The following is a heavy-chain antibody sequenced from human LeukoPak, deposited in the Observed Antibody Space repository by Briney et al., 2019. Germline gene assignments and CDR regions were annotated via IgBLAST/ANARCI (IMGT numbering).Heavy chain of an antibody. V-gene: IGHV4-39*07. J-gene: IGHJ4*02. CDR1: GDSITGYY. CDR3: ASLRGYSYGFDY. Sequence: SETLSLTCSVSGDSITGYYWGWIRQPPGKGLEWIGNIYYTGNTYYNSSLKSRVTISVDTSKNQFSLKLSSVTAADTAVYYCASLRGYSYGFDYWGQGTLVTVSS. CDR2: IYYTGNT. D-gene: IGHD5-18*01.